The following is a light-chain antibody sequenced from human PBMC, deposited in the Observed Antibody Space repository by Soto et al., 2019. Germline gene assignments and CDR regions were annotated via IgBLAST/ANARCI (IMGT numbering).Light chain of an antibody. CDR2: GAS. J-gene: IGKJ4*01. CDR3: HHCYSLPCT. V-gene: IGKV3-15*01. CDR1: QSVSSN. Sequence: EIVMTQSPATLSASPGEGATLSCRASQSVSSNLAWYQQKPGQAPRLLIYGASSRAAGIPPRFSGSGSGTDFTLTISSLQPEDFAVYYCHHCYSLPCTFGEGTMVEIK.